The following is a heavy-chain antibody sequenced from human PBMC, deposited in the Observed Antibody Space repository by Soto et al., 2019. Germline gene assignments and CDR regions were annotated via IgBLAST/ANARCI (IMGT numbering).Heavy chain of an antibody. CDR1: GGSIDSSNW. CDR2: IYHTGNT. V-gene: IGHV4-4*02. CDR3: ARDPSRGAPDY. D-gene: IGHD3-10*01. J-gene: IGHJ4*02. Sequence: QVQLQESGPGLVKPSGTLSLTCAVSGGSIDSSNWWSWVRQPPGKGLEWIGEIYHTGNTNYKPSLKIRFTISVYKSKHQDALKLNSVTAADTAGYYCARDPSRGAPDYWGQGTLVTVSS.